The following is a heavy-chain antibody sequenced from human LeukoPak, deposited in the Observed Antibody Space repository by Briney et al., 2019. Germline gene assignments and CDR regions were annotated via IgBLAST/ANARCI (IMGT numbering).Heavy chain of an antibody. CDR3: ARAVAARPYFDY. D-gene: IGHD6-6*01. Sequence: RASVKVSCMASVYTFTGYYMHWVRQAPGQGLEWMGWINPNSGGTNYAQKFQGRVTMTRDTSISTAYMELSRLRSDDTAVYYCARAVAARPYFDYWGQGTLVTVSS. J-gene: IGHJ4*02. CDR2: INPNSGGT. V-gene: IGHV1-2*02. CDR1: VYTFTGYY.